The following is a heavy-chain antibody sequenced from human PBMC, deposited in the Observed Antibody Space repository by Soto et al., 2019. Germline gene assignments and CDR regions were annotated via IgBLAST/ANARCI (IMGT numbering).Heavy chain of an antibody. Sequence: QITLKESGPTLVKPTQTLTLTCTFSGFSLSTSGVGVGWIRQPPGKALEWLALIYWDDDKRYSPSLKSRLTLTQATTKTQVALTMNNMDPVDTATYYWAHSQRWLQFLAYWGQGTLVTVSS. CDR3: AHSQRWLQFLAY. CDR1: GFSLSTSGVG. CDR2: IYWDDDK. J-gene: IGHJ4*02. D-gene: IGHD5-12*01. V-gene: IGHV2-5*02.